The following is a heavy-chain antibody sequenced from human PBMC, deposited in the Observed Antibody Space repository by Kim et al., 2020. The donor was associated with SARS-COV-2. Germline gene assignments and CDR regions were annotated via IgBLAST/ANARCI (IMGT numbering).Heavy chain of an antibody. V-gene: IGHV1-2*02. CDR1: GYTFTGYY. J-gene: IGHJ6*02. CDR3: AGGGVGIYYESSGYYRGGTLYGMDV. CDR2: INPNSGGT. D-gene: IGHD3-22*01. Sequence: ASVKVSCKASGYTFTGYYMHWVRQAPGQGLEWMGWINPNSGGTNYAQKFQGRVTMTRDTSISTAYMELSRLRSDDTAVYYCAGGGVGIYYESSGYYRGGTLYGMDVWGQGTTVTVSS.